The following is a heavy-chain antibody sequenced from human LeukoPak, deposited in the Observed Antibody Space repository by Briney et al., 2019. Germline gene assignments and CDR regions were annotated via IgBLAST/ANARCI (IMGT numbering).Heavy chain of an antibody. J-gene: IGHJ3*02. CDR1: SYTFTSYG. Sequence: ASVKVSCKASSYTFTSYGISWVRPAPGQGLEWMGWISAYNGNTNYAQKLQGRVTMTTDTSTSTAYMELRSLRSDDTAVYYCARGDQSYYYDSREDAFDIWGQGTMVTVSS. V-gene: IGHV1-18*01. CDR3: ARGDQSYYYDSREDAFDI. CDR2: ISAYNGNT. D-gene: IGHD3-22*01.